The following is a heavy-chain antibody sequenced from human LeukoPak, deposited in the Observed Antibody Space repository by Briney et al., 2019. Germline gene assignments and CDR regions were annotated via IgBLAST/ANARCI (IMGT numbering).Heavy chain of an antibody. Sequence: KPSETLSLTCTVSGGSISSSSYYWGWIRQPPGKGLEWIGSIYYSGSSYYNPSLKSRATISIDTSKNQFSLKLSSVTAADTAVFYCARHLTGFGVVIIAPYFDYWGQGTPVTVSS. J-gene: IGHJ4*02. V-gene: IGHV4-39*01. D-gene: IGHD3-3*01. CDR1: GGSISSSSYY. CDR3: ARHLTGFGVVIIAPYFDY. CDR2: IYYSGSS.